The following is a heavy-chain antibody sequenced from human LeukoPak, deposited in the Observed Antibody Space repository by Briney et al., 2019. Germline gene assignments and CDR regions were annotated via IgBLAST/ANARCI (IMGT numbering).Heavy chain of an antibody. Sequence: GSSVKVSCKASGYTFTGYYMHWVRQAPGQGLEWMGRINPNSGGTNYAQKFQGRVTMTRDTSISTAYMELSRLRSDDTAVYYCARDYSGDDAFDIWGQGTMVTVSS. J-gene: IGHJ3*02. CDR3: ARDYSGDDAFDI. D-gene: IGHD2-21*01. CDR2: INPNSGGT. V-gene: IGHV1-2*06. CDR1: GYTFTGYY.